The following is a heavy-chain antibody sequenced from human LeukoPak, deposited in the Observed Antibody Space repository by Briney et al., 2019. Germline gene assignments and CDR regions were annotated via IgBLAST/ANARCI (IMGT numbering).Heavy chain of an antibody. D-gene: IGHD3-22*01. CDR3: AKSPYDTSTYYSDY. V-gene: IGHV3-23*01. CDR2: ISGGGGTT. J-gene: IGHJ4*02. CDR1: GGTFSSYA. Sequence: GASVKVSCKASGGTFSSYAMTWVRQAPGKGLDWVSTISGGGGTTYYADSVKGRFTISRDNSKNTLFLQMNSLRAEDTAIYYCAKSPYDTSTYYSDYWGQGTLVTVSS.